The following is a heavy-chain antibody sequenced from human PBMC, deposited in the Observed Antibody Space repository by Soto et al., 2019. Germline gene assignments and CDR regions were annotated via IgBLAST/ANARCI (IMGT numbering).Heavy chain of an antibody. CDR3: AVYSGYDIPPQRYNWFDP. D-gene: IGHD5-12*01. CDR1: GFTFSSYA. J-gene: IGHJ5*02. V-gene: IGHV3-23*01. CDR2: ISGSGGST. Sequence: GGSLRLSCAASGFTFSSYAMSWVRQAPGKGLEWVSAISGSGGSTYYADSVKGRFTISRDNSKNTLYLQMNSLRAEDTAVYYCAVYSGYDIPPQRYNWFDPWGQGTLVTVSS.